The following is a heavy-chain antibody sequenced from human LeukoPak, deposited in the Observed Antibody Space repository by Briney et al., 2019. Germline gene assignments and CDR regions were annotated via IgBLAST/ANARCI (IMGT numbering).Heavy chain of an antibody. Sequence: SQTLSLTCAISGDSVSSNSAAWNWIRQSPSRGLEWLGRTYYRSKWYNDYAVSVRSRITINPDTSKNQFSLQLNPVTPEDTAVYYCARAVSPHYSSGRLDYWYFDLWGRGTLVTVSS. CDR1: GDSVSSNSAA. CDR3: ARAVSPHYSSGRLDYWYFDL. V-gene: IGHV6-1*01. J-gene: IGHJ2*01. D-gene: IGHD6-19*01. CDR2: TYYRSKWYN.